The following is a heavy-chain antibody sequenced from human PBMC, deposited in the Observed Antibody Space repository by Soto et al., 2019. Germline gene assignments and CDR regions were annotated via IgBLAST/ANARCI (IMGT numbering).Heavy chain of an antibody. Sequence: QVQLQESGPGLVKPSETLSLTCTVSGGSISSYYWSWIRQPPGKGLEWIGYIYYSGSTNYNPSLKSRVTISVDTSKNQFSLKLSSVTAADTAVYYCAREGYSSKWSIYGLDVWGQGTTVTVSS. V-gene: IGHV4-59*01. CDR2: IYYSGST. D-gene: IGHD6-13*01. CDR3: AREGYSSKWSIYGLDV. CDR1: GGSISSYY. J-gene: IGHJ6*02.